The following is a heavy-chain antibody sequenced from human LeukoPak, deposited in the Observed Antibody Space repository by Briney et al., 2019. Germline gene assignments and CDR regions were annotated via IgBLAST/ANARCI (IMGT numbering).Heavy chain of an antibody. V-gene: IGHV3-30*04. J-gene: IGHJ6*04. CDR1: GFTFSSYA. CDR3: ARGSPDYYGSGSYYYYYYGMDV. D-gene: IGHD3-10*01. CDR2: ISYDGSSK. Sequence: GGSLRLSCAASGFTFSSYAMHWVRQAPGKGLEWVAVISYDGSSKYYADSVKGRFTISRDNSKNTLYLQMNSLRAEDTAVYYCARGSPDYYGSGSYYYYYYGMDVWGKGTTVTVSS.